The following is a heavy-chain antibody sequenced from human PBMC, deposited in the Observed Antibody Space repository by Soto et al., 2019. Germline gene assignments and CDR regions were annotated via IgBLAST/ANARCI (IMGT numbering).Heavy chain of an antibody. Sequence: SVKVSCKASGGTFSNYSVSWVRQAPGQGLEWVGGIIPMFGTSNYAQNFQGRVSITADESTSTAYMELSSLRSEDTAVYYCARGVRTGFYGMDVWGQGTTVTVS. CDR1: GGTFSNYS. CDR2: IIPMFGTS. CDR3: ARGVRTGFYGMDV. D-gene: IGHD3-10*01. J-gene: IGHJ6*02. V-gene: IGHV1-69*13.